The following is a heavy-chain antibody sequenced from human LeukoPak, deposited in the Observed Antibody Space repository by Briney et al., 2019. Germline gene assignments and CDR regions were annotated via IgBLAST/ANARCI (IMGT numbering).Heavy chain of an antibody. CDR3: ARDSYDFWSGTPYNWFDP. Sequence: SETLSLTCAVYGGSFSGYYWSWIRQPPGKGLEWIGEINHSGSTNYNPSLKSRVTISVDTSKNQFSLKLSSVTAADTAVYYCARDSYDFWSGTPYNWFDPWGQGTLVTVSS. V-gene: IGHV4-34*01. D-gene: IGHD3-3*01. CDR1: GGSFSGYY. J-gene: IGHJ5*02. CDR2: INHSGST.